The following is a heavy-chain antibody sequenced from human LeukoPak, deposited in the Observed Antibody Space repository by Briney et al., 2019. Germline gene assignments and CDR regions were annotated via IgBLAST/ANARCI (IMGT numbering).Heavy chain of an antibody. CDR3: SKDAQRGFDYRNSLEY. J-gene: IGHJ4*02. D-gene: IGHD4-11*01. V-gene: IGHV3-33*06. CDR1: GFTFSHYG. CDR2: IWSDGTNK. Sequence: SGGSLRLSCAASGFTFSHYGFHWVRQAPGKGLEWVAVIWSDGTNKYYGDSVKGRFMIYRDDSQNTVYLQMNSLRAEDTAVYYCSKDAQRGFDYRNSLEYWGQGSLVTVSS.